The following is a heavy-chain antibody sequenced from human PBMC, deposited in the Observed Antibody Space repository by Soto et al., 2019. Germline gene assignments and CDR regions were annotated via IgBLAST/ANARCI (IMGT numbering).Heavy chain of an antibody. CDR1: GGSISSGDYY. J-gene: IGHJ6*02. V-gene: IGHV4-30-4*01. CDR3: ARAAEGSGYYYYYGMDV. D-gene: IGHD3-10*01. CDR2: IYYSGST. Sequence: SETLSLTCTVSGGSISSGDYYWSWIRQPPGKGLEWIGYIYYSGSTYYNPSLKSRVTISVDTSKNQFSLKLSSVTAADTAVYYCARAAEGSGYYYYYGMDVWGQGTTVTVSS.